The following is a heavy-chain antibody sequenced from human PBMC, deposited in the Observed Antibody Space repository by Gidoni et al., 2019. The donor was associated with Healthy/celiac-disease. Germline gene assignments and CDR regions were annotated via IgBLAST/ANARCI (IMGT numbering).Heavy chain of an antibody. Sequence: EVQLVESGGGLVQPGGSLRLSCAASGFTFSSYAMHWVRQAPGKGLEYVSAISSNGGSTYYANSVKGRFTISRDNSKNTLYLQMGSLRAEDMAVYYCAREDGSGSNDYWGQGTLVTVSS. CDR2: ISSNGGST. V-gene: IGHV3-64*01. CDR1: GFTFSSYA. CDR3: AREDGSGSNDY. J-gene: IGHJ4*02. D-gene: IGHD3-10*01.